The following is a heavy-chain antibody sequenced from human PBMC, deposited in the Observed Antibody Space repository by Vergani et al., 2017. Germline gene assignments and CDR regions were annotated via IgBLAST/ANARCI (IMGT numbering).Heavy chain of an antibody. J-gene: IGHJ5*02. V-gene: IGHV3-9*02. CDR2: ISWNSNSI. D-gene: IGHD6-6*01. Sequence: EVQLEESGGGLVLPGRSLGLSCVASGFTSAGYAMHWVRQAPGKGLEWVSGISWNSNSIGYADFVKGRFTISRDKAKNSLYLQMNSLRAEDTALYYCAKXLGTSSGGGWFDPWGQGTLVTVSS. CDR3: AKXLGTSSGGGWFDP. CDR1: GFTSAGYA.